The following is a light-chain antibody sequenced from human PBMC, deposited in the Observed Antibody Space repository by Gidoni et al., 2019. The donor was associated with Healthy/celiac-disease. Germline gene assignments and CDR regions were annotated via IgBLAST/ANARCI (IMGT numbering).Light chain of an antibody. J-gene: IGKJ1*01. V-gene: IGKV4-1*01. CDR3: QQYYSTPWT. CDR2: WAS. Sequence: DIVMTQSTDSLAVSLGERATINCKSSQSVLYSSNNKNYLAWYQQKPGQPPKLLIYWASTRESGVPDRFSGSRSGTDFTLTISSLQAEDVAVYYCQQYYSTPWTFGQGTKVEIK. CDR1: QSVLYSSNNKNY.